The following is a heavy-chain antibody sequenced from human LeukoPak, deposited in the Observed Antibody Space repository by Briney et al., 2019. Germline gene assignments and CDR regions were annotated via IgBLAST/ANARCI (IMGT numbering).Heavy chain of an antibody. Sequence: GGSLRLSCAVSGITLSNYGMTWVRQAPGKGLEWVAGISDSGGSTNYADSVKGRFTIYRDNPKNTLYLQMNSLRAEHTAVYFCAKRGVVIRVILVGFHKEPYYFDSWGQGALVTVSS. CDR3: AKRGVVIRVILVGFHKEPYYFDS. J-gene: IGHJ4*02. CDR2: ISDSGGST. V-gene: IGHV3-23*01. CDR1: GITLSNYG. D-gene: IGHD2-15*01.